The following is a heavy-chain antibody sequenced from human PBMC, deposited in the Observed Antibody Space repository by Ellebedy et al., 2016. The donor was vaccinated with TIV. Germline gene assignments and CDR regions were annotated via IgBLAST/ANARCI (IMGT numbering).Heavy chain of an antibody. Sequence: GESLKISCAASGFTVSNKYMSWVRQAPGKGLEGVSVIHRCGSSYYADFVKGRFTISRDNSKNTLYLQVNSLRAEDTAVYYCARVLRYFDWPLDSWGQGTLVTVSS. CDR1: GFTVSNKY. D-gene: IGHD3-9*01. CDR3: ARVLRYFDWPLDS. CDR2: IHRCGSS. J-gene: IGHJ4*02. V-gene: IGHV3-66*03.